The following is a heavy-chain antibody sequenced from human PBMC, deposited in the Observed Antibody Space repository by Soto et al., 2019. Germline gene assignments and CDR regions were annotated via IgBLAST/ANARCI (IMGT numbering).Heavy chain of an antibody. CDR1: GYSISSGYY. D-gene: IGHD1-1*01. Sequence: PSETLSLTCAVSGYSISSGYYWGWIRQPPGKGLEWIGSIYHSGSTYYNPSLKSRVTISVDTSKNQFSLKLRSVTAADTAVYYCARENDDLTWFEPCGPGTLVTVSS. CDR2: IYHSGST. J-gene: IGHJ5*02. CDR3: ARENDDLTWFEP. V-gene: IGHV4-38-2*02.